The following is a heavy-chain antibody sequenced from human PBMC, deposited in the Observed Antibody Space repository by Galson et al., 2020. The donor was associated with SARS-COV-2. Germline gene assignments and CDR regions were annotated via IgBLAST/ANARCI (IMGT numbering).Heavy chain of an antibody. CDR2: VHHSGTT. CDR3: ARGNRDINMILVVITAVNYHFDG. V-gene: IGHV4-34*01. CDR1: GGSFSDYY. D-gene: IGHD3-22*01. J-gene: IGHJ4*02. Sequence: SETLSLTCAVYGGSFSDYYWTWIRQPPGKGLEWLGEVHHSGTTNYNSSLKSRVTISVDTSKNQFSLKLSSVTAADTAVYDCARGNRDINMILVVITAVNYHFDGWGQGTLVTVAS.